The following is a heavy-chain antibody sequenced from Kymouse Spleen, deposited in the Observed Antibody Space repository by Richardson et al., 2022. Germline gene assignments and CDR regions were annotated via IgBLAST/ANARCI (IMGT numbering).Heavy chain of an antibody. CDR2: INHSGST. J-gene: IGHJ4*02. Sequence: QVQLQQWGAGLLKPSETLSLTCAVYGGSFSGYYWSWIRQPPGKGLEWIGEINHSGSTNYNPSLKSRVTISVDTSKNQFSLKLSSVTAADTAVYYCARESHSSSEPFFDYWGQGTLVTVSS. D-gene: IGHD6-6*01. CDR3: ARESHSSSEPFFDY. CDR1: GGSFSGYY. V-gene: IGHV4-34*01.